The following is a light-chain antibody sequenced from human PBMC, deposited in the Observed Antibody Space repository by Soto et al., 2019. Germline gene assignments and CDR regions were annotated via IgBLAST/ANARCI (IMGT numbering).Light chain of an antibody. V-gene: IGKV1-39*01. J-gene: IGKJ2*01. CDR2: EAA. CDR1: QTVNAY. Sequence: DIQMTQSPSSLSASVGDRVTISCRASQTVNAYLNWYQQHSGKAPKALIYEAATMHSGVPSRYSGSGYGTDFTLTISNLQPEDFATYFCQQTYNMPYTFGQGTKLEI. CDR3: QQTYNMPYT.